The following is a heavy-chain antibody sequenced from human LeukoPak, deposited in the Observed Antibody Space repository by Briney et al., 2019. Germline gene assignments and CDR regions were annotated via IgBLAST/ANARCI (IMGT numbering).Heavy chain of an antibody. J-gene: IGHJ4*02. Sequence: PGGSLRLSCAASGFTFSSYNTNWVRQAPGKGLEWVSSISSTSIYIYYADSVKGRFTISRDNAKNSLYLQMNSLRAEDTAVYYCAREEDFDYWGQGTLVTVSS. V-gene: IGHV3-21*06. CDR1: GFTFSSYN. CDR2: ISSTSIYI. CDR3: AREEDFDY.